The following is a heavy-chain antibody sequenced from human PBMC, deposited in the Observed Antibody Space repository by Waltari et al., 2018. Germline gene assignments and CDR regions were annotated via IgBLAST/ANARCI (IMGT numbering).Heavy chain of an antibody. Sequence: QVQLIQSGVEVQKHWASVKVYSKASGYSFGSYGISCGRQAPGQGLEWMGWFNPDNGDGNYAQTFQGRATMTTDSPTTTAHMELRSLGSDDSAVYYCARRSPYSGFDYWGQGTLVTVSS. J-gene: IGHJ4*02. V-gene: IGHV1-18*01. CDR2: FNPDNGDG. CDR1: GYSFGSYG. D-gene: IGHD2-15*01. CDR3: ARRSPYSGFDY.